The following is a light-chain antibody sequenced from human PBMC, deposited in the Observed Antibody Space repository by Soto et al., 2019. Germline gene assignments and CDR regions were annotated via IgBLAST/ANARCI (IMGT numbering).Light chain of an antibody. CDR1: GYNIGSNYD. CDR3: QSYDRSRTALV. CDR2: GNN. Sequence: QSVLTQPPSVSGAPGQRVTISCTGSGYNIGSNYDVYWYQVLPGSAPKLLIYGNNNRPSGVPDRFSGSRSATSATLAVTGRQAEEEADYYCQSYDRSRTALVFGTGTKLTVL. V-gene: IGLV1-40*01. J-gene: IGLJ1*01.